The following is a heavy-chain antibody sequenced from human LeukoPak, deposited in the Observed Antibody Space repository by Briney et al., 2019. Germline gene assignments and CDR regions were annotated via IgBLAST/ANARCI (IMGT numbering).Heavy chain of an antibody. V-gene: IGHV4-34*01. J-gene: IGHJ6*03. CDR1: GGSFSGYY. D-gene: IGHD3-10*01. Sequence: PSETLSLTCAVYGGSFSGYYWSWIRQPPGKGLGWIGEINHSGSTNYNPSLKSRVTISVDTSKNQFSLKLSSVTAADTAVYYCARGRDYYGSGSYYSYYYYYMDVWGKGTTVTVSS. CDR3: ARGRDYYGSGSYYSYYYYYMDV. CDR2: INHSGST.